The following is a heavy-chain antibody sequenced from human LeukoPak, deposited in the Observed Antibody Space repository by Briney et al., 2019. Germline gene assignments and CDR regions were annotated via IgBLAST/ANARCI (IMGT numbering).Heavy chain of an antibody. J-gene: IGHJ4*02. CDR1: GGSISSGDYY. D-gene: IGHD3-10*01. V-gene: IGHV4-30-4*02. CDR2: IYYSGST. Sequence: SETLSLTCTVSGGSISSGDYYWSWIRQPPGKGLEWIGYIYYSGSTYYNPSLKSRVTISVDTSKNQFSLKLSSVTAADTAVYYCARGSLTDYYGSGSYSFYFDYWGQGTLVTVSS. CDR3: ARGSLTDYYGSGSYSFYFDY.